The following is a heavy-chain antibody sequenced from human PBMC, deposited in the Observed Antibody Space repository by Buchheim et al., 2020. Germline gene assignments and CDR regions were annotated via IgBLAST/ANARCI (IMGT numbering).Heavy chain of an antibody. J-gene: IGHJ5*01. CDR1: GGSITSSHW. CDR2: IYHTGST. V-gene: IGHV4-4*02. CDR3: ARDPSSSATFDS. D-gene: IGHD2-2*01. Sequence: QVRLQESGPGLVKPSGTLSLTCAVSGGSITSSHWWTWVRQPPGKGLEWIGEIYHTGSTNYRPSLASRVTILVDRSKNQFSLTLRSVTAADTGFYYCARDPSSSATFDSWGQGTL.